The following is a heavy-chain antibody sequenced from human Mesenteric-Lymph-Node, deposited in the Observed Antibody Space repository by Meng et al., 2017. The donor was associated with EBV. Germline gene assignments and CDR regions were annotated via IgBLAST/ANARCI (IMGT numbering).Heavy chain of an antibody. CDR1: GGSFIAYY. V-gene: IGHV4-34*01. J-gene: IGHJ5*02. D-gene: IGHD2/OR15-2a*01. Sequence: VRLLQWGAEVLKPAETLLLTCAAYGGSFIAYYMSWIRQPPGKGLEWIGESNDNGSTNYNTSLPSRVTISLDTSNKHFSLKLSSVTAADAAVFYCARACIEFDFSDAWGQETLVTVSS. CDR2: SNDNGST. CDR3: ARACIEFDFSDA.